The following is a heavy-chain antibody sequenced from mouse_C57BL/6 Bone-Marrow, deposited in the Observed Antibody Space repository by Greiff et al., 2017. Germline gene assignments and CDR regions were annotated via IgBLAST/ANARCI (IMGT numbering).Heavy chain of an antibody. CDR1: GYTFTDYY. CDR3: ASDGYYWFAY. V-gene: IGHV1-26*01. Sequence: VQLQQSGPELVKPGASVKISCKASGYTFTDYYMNWVKQSHGKSLEWIGDINPNNGGTSYNQKFKGKATLTVDKSSSTAYMELRSLTSEDSAVYYCASDGYYWFAYWGQGTLVTVSA. CDR2: INPNNGGT. D-gene: IGHD2-3*01. J-gene: IGHJ3*01.